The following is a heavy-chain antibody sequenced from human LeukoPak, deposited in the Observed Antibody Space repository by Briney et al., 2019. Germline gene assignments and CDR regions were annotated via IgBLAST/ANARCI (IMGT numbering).Heavy chain of an antibody. V-gene: IGHV1-2*04. CDR2: INPNSGGT. D-gene: IGHD3-10*01. CDR3: ARGSVRGDGDAFDI. CDR1: GYTFTGYY. Sequence: GASVKVSCKASGYTFTGYYMHWVRQAPGQGLEWMGWINPNSGGTNYAQKFQGWVTMTRDTSISTAYMELSRLRSDDTAVYYCARGSVRGDGDAFDIWGQGTMVTVSS. J-gene: IGHJ3*02.